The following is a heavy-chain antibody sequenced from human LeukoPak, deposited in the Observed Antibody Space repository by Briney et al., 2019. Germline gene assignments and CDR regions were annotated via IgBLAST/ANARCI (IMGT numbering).Heavy chain of an antibody. CDR1: GFTFSSYA. Sequence: PGGSLRLSCAASGFTFSSYAMSWVRQAPGKGLEWVSAISGSGGSTYYADSVKGRFTISRDNAKNSLYLQMNSLRAEDTAVYYCARDEGLDSSSWSRSDAFDIWGQGTMVTVSS. D-gene: IGHD6-13*01. CDR3: ARDEGLDSSSWSRSDAFDI. CDR2: ISGSGGST. V-gene: IGHV3-23*01. J-gene: IGHJ3*02.